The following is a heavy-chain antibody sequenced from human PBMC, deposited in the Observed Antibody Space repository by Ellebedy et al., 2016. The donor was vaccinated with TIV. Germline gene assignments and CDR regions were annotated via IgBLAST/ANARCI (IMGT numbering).Heavy chain of an antibody. Sequence: GESLKISCAASGFTFSHYWMSWVRQAPGKGPEWVANINQHGSEKYYVDSVKGRFTVARDNAKNSLYLQMNSLRDEETAVYYCARDAPVLRYFDWQIKDDYWGQGTLVTVSS. D-gene: IGHD3-9*01. J-gene: IGHJ4*02. V-gene: IGHV3-7*01. CDR2: INQHGSEK. CDR1: GFTFSHYW. CDR3: ARDAPVLRYFDWQIKDDY.